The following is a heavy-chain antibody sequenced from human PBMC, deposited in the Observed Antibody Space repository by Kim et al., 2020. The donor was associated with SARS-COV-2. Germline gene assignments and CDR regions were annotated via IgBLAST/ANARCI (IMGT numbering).Heavy chain of an antibody. V-gene: IGHV1-46*01. CDR3: ATLSSSWYDAFDI. Sequence: YAQKFQGRVTMTRDTSTSTVYMELSSLRSEDTAVYYCATLSSSWYDAFDIWGQGTMVTVSS. J-gene: IGHJ3*02. D-gene: IGHD6-13*01.